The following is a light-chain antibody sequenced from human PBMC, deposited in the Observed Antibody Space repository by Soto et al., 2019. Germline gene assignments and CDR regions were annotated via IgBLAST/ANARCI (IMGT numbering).Light chain of an antibody. CDR1: RSNIGAGYD. Sequence: QSVLTQPPSVSGAPGQRVTISCTGSRSNIGAGYDVHWYQQLPGTAPKLLVYTNSNRPSGVPYRFSGSKSGTSASLAITGLQAEDEADYYCQSYDSSLSGFVFGTGTKLTVL. CDR3: QSYDSSLSGFV. J-gene: IGLJ1*01. V-gene: IGLV1-40*01. CDR2: TNS.